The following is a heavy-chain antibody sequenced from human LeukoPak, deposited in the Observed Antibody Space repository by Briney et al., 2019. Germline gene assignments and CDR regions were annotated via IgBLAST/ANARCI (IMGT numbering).Heavy chain of an antibody. Sequence: PGESLKISCKGSGYSFTSYWISWVRQMPGKGLEWMGRIDPSDSHINYSPSFQGHVTISADKSISTAYLQWSSLKASDTAMYYCARYSSTSWDIEFWGQGTLVTVSS. CDR2: IDPSDSHI. D-gene: IGHD6-6*01. J-gene: IGHJ4*02. CDR1: GYSFTSYW. V-gene: IGHV5-10-1*01. CDR3: ARYSSTSWDIEF.